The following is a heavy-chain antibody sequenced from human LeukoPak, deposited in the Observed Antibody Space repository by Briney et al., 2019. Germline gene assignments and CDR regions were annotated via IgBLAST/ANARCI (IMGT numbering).Heavy chain of an antibody. V-gene: IGHV3-9*01. J-gene: IGHJ4*02. D-gene: IGHD6-13*01. CDR1: GFTFSSYA. CDR2: ISWNSGSI. CDR3: AKRSGTAAGLSFDY. Sequence: GGSLRLSCAASGFTFSSYAMHWVRQAPGKGLEWVSGISWNSGSIGYADSVKGRFTISRDNAKNSLYLQMNSLRAEDTALYYCAKRSGTAAGLSFDYWGQGTLVTASS.